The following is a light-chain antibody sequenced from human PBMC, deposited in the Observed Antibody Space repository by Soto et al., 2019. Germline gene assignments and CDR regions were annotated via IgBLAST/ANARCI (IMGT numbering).Light chain of an antibody. J-gene: IGKJ1*01. CDR3: QQYNSYRT. Sequence: DIQMTQSPSTLSASVGDRVTITCRASQSIRTWLAWYQHKPGKVPKLLIYKASTLESGVPSRFSGSGSGTEFSLTISSLQPDDFAKYYCQQYNSYRTFGQGTKVEIK. CDR2: KAS. V-gene: IGKV1-5*03. CDR1: QSIRTW.